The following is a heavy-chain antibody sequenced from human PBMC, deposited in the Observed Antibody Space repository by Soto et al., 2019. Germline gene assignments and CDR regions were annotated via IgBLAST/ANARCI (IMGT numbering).Heavy chain of an antibody. D-gene: IGHD1-1*01. J-gene: IGHJ4*02. V-gene: IGHV4-59*01. CDR2: IYYSGST. CDR1: GGSISSYY. CDR3: ARERTRPNWSYFDY. Sequence: SETLSLTCTVSGGSISSYYWSWIRQPPGKGLEWIGYIYYSGSTNYNPSLKSRVTISVDTSKNQFSLKLSSVTAADTALYSCARERTRPNWSYFDYWGQGTLVTVSS.